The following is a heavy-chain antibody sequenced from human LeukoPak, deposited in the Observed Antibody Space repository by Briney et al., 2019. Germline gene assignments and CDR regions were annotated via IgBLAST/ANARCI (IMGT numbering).Heavy chain of an antibody. Sequence: PSETLSLTCSVSGASISSYYWSWIRQSPGKGPEWIGYNYYSGTTNYNPSLKSRVTISIDTSKNQFSLKLISVTAADTAVYYCARQGIRGQWLVHFDYWGQGTLVTVSS. V-gene: IGHV4-59*08. D-gene: IGHD6-19*01. CDR1: GASISSYY. CDR3: ARQGIRGQWLVHFDY. J-gene: IGHJ4*02. CDR2: NYYSGTT.